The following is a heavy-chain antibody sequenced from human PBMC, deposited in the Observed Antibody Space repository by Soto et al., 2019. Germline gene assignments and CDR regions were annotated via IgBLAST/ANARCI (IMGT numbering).Heavy chain of an antibody. CDR1: GFTFTSYS. CDR3: ARESEDLTSNFDY. D-gene: IGHD2-21*01. J-gene: IGHJ4*02. CDR2: ISSTTNYI. V-gene: IGHV3-21*06. Sequence: GGSLRLSCAASGFTFTSYSMNWVRQPPGKGLEWVSSISSTTNYIYYGDSMKGRCTISRDNTKNSLYLEMNSLRAEDTSVYYCARESEDLTSNFDYWGQGTLVTVSS.